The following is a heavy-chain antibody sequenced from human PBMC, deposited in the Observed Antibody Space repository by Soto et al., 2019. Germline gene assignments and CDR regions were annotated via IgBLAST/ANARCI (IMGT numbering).Heavy chain of an antibody. Sequence: EVQLVESGGGLVQPGGSLRLSCAASGFSFSAYWMHWVRQGPGKGLVWVSRINSDGTTTTYAHSVKGRFTISRNNASYPLFLQMSSLRAEDSAVYYSPTVATGIYSCRDNWGQGTLVTVSS. J-gene: IGHJ4*02. D-gene: IGHD1-26*01. CDR2: INSDGTTT. CDR3: PTVATGIYSCRDN. V-gene: IGHV3-74*01. CDR1: GFSFSAYW.